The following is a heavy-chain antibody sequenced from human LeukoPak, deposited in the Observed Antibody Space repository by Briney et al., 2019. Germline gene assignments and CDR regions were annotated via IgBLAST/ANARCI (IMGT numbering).Heavy chain of an antibody. J-gene: IGHJ3*02. D-gene: IGHD6-13*01. Sequence: SETLSLTCTVSGGSISSSSYYWGWIRQPPGKGLEWIGSIYYSGSTYYNPSLKSRVTISVGTSKNQFSLKLSSVTAADTAVYYCARHVQQQLVNDAFDIWGQGTMVTVSS. CDR3: ARHVQQQLVNDAFDI. CDR1: GGSISSSSYY. CDR2: IYYSGST. V-gene: IGHV4-39*01.